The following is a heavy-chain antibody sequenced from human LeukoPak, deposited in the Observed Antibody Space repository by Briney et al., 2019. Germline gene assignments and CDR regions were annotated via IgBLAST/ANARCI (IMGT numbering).Heavy chain of an antibody. CDR1: GFTFSSYW. J-gene: IGHJ4*02. CDR3: AKDLAAMVRGVIITGYDY. D-gene: IGHD3-10*01. Sequence: GGSLRLSCAASGFTFSSYWIHWVRQAPGKGLVWVSRIDTDGSNTNYADSVKGRFTISRDNAQNTVYLQMNSLRAEDTALYYCAKDLAAMVRGVIITGYDYWGQGTLVTVSS. V-gene: IGHV3-74*01. CDR2: IDTDGSNT.